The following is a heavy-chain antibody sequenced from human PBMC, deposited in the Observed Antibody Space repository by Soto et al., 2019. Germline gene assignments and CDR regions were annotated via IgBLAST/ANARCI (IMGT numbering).Heavy chain of an antibody. D-gene: IGHD6-13*01. V-gene: IGHV3-33*01. J-gene: IGHJ6*02. Sequence: QVQLVESGGGVVQPGRSLRLSCAASGFTFSSYGMHWVRQAPGKGLEWEAVIWYDGSNKYYADSVKGRFTISRDNSKNTLYLQMNSLRAEDTAVYYCARFSAAGTGGVDYYYYYGMDVWGQGTTVTVSS. CDR1: GFTFSSYG. CDR3: ARFSAAGTGGVDYYYYYGMDV. CDR2: IWYDGSNK.